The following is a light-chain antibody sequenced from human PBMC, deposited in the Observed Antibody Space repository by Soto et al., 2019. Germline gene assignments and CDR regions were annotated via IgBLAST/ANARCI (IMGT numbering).Light chain of an antibody. CDR3: QQYNNWPPIT. J-gene: IGKJ5*01. CDR2: GAS. V-gene: IGKV3-15*01. CDR1: QSVSSN. Sequence: EIVMTRSPATLSVSPGERATLSCRASQSVSSNLAWYQQKPGQAPRLLIYGASTRATGIPARFSGSGSGTEFTLTISSLLSEDFAGYYCQQYNNWPPITFGQGTRLEIK.